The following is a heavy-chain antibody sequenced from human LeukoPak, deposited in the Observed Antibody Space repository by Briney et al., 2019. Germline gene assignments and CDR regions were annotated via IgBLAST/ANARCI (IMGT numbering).Heavy chain of an antibody. D-gene: IGHD6-19*01. Sequence: GGSLRLSCVASGSTFTKCAMSWIRQAPGKGLEWVAIITATGDTAYYADSVKGRFTISRDNSRNTVYMRMDSLRAEDTAIYYCAGDRNSDWYSPLDYWGQGSQVTVSP. J-gene: IGHJ4*02. CDR3: AGDRNSDWYSPLDY. V-gene: IGHV3-23*01. CDR1: GSTFTKCA. CDR2: ITATGDTA.